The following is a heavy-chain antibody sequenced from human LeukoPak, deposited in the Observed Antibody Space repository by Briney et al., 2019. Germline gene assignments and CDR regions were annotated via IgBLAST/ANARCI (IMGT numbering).Heavy chain of an antibody. CDR2: LSGSGITT. D-gene: IGHD6-19*01. V-gene: IGHV3-23*01. CDR1: GFTFSNSA. J-gene: IGHJ4*01. Sequence: PGGSLRLSCAASGFTFSNSAMSWVRQAPGKGLEWVSTLSGSGITTYYADSVKGRFTIFRDNSKNTLYLQMSSLRAEDTAVYYCAKGIYSSGWSYFDYWGHGTLVTVSS. CDR3: AKGIYSSGWSYFDY.